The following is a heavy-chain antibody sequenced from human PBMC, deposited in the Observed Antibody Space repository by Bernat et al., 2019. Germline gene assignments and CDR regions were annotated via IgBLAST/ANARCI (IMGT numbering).Heavy chain of an antibody. CDR1: GFTFSNHV. CDR3: TFRGTGGRVY. D-gene: IGHD2-8*02. J-gene: IGHJ4*02. CDR2: ISGSGGTT. Sequence: EVQLLESGGVLIQPGGSLRLSCAASGFTFSNHVLRWVRQAPGKGLEWVSGISGSGGTTYYADSVKGRFTISRDNSKNTLYLQMNSLRAEDSAVYYCTFRGTGGRVYWGQGTLVTVSS. V-gene: IGHV3-23*01.